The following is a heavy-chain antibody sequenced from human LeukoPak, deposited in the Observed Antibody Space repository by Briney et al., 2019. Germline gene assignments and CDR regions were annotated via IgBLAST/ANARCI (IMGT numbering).Heavy chain of an antibody. CDR2: IYYSGST. D-gene: IGHD1-1*01. Sequence: SETLSLTCTVSGGSISSYYWSWIRQPPGKGLEWIGYIYYSGSTNYNPSLKSRVTISVDTSKNQFSLKLSSVSAADTAVYYCARRHEYKNWFDPWGQGTLVTVSS. CDR1: GGSISSYY. CDR3: ARRHEYKNWFDP. J-gene: IGHJ5*02. V-gene: IGHV4-59*08.